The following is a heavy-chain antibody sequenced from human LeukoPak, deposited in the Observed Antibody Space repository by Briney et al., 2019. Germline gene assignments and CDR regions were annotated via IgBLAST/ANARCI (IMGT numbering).Heavy chain of an antibody. D-gene: IGHD6-19*01. J-gene: IGHJ4*02. Sequence: ASVKVSCKASGYTFTGYYMHWVRQAPGQGLEWMGRINPNSGGTNYAQKFQGRVTMTRDTSISTAYMELSRLRSDDTAVYYGAREEGRYSSGWSPYYWGQGTLVTVSS. CDR3: AREEGRYSSGWSPYY. V-gene: IGHV1-2*06. CDR2: INPNSGGT. CDR1: GYTFTGYY.